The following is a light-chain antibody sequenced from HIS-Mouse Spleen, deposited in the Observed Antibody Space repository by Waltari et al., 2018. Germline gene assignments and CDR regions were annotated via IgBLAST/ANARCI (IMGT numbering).Light chain of an antibody. V-gene: IGLV3-10*01. CDR1: ALPKKY. J-gene: IGLJ2*01. Sequence: SYELTQPPSVSVSPGQTARITCSGDALPKKYAYWYQQKSGQAPVLVIHEDSKRPSGSPERFSGASSGTMATVTISGAQVEDEADYYCYSTDSSGNHRVFGGGTKLTVL. CDR3: YSTDSSGNHRV. CDR2: EDS.